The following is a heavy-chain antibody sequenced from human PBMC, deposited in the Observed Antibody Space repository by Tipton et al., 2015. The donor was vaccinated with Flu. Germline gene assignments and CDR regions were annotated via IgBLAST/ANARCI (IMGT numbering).Heavy chain of an antibody. CDR2: IYTHVNT. V-gene: IGHV4-61*02. J-gene: IGHJ4*02. Sequence: TLSLTCTVSGDSISSGSYYWSWIRQPAGKGLEWIGRIYTHVNTNYNPSLKSRVTISLDTSKNQFSLNLNSVTAADTAVYYCARDSGFGDPFDYWGQGTLVTVSS. D-gene: IGHD4-17*01. CDR3: ARDSGFGDPFDY. CDR1: GDSISSGSYY.